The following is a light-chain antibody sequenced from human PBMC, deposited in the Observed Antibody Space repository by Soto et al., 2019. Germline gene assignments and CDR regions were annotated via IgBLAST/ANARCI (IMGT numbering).Light chain of an antibody. CDR1: KLGYKY. CDR3: QAWDNSTVV. J-gene: IGLJ2*01. Sequence: SYELTQPPSVSVSPGQTASITCSGDKLGYKYVCWYQQKPGQSPVLVIYQDSQRPSGIPERFSGSNSGNTATLTISGTQAMDEADYYCQAWDNSTVVFGGGTKVTVL. CDR2: QDS. V-gene: IGLV3-1*01.